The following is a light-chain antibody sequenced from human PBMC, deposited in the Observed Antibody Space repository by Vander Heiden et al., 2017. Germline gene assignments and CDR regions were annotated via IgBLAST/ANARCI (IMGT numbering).Light chain of an antibody. Sequence: SYVLTQPPSVSVAPGPTASITCGGDHIGSKSVHWYQQKPGQAPVLVVYDDNDRPSGIPERFSGSNSGNTATLTISRVEAGDEADFYCQLWDNNSDRVFGGGTKLTVL. J-gene: IGLJ3*02. CDR3: QLWDNNSDRV. V-gene: IGLV3-21*02. CDR2: DDN. CDR1: HIGSKS.